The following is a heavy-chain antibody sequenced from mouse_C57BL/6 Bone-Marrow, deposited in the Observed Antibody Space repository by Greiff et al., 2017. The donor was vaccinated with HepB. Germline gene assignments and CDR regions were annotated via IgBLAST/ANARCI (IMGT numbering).Heavy chain of an antibody. CDR3: ARGRCDYYAMDY. V-gene: IGHV1-80*01. CDR2: IYPGDGDT. CDR1: GYAFSSYW. J-gene: IGHJ4*01. Sequence: VQLQQSGAELVKPGASVKISCKASGYAFSSYWMNWVKQRPGKGLEWIGQIYPGDGDTNYNGKVTGKATLTADKSSSTAYMQLSSLTSEDSAVYICARGRCDYYAMDYWGQGTSVTVSS.